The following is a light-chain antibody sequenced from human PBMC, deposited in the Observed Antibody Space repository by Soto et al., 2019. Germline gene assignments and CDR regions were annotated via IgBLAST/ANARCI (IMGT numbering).Light chain of an antibody. CDR1: EIFTGTS. J-gene: IGKJ2*01. Sequence: EIVLTQSPGSLSLSPGERATSSSRAMEIFTGTSLAWYQHRPGQAPSPLIYSPSSRATGIPDRFTGSGSGTDFTLTISRLEPEDFAVYYCQQFGTSPHTFGQGTKLEIK. CDR3: QQFGTSPHT. V-gene: IGKV3-20*01. CDR2: SPS.